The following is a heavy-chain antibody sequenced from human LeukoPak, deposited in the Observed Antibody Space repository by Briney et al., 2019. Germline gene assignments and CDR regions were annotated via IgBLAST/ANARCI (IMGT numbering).Heavy chain of an antibody. CDR1: GFTFSSYS. D-gene: IGHD2-2*01. CDR3: ARDPVVVPAALWQSVWFDP. CDR2: ISSSSSYI. J-gene: IGHJ5*02. Sequence: PGGSLRLSCAASGFTFSSYSMNWVRQAPGKGLEWVSSISSSSSYIYYADSVKGRFTISRDNAKNSLYLQMNSLRAEDTAVYYCARDPVVVPAALWQSVWFDPWGQGTLVTVSS. V-gene: IGHV3-21*01.